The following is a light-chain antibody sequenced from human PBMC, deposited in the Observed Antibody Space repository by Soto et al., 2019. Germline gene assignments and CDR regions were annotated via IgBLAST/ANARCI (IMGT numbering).Light chain of an antibody. Sequence: NFMLTQPHSVSASPGKTVTISCTGSSGSIASNYVQWYQQRPGSAPTTVIYEDNQRPFGVPDRFSGSIDSSSNSVSLTISCLRTEVESYYSCQSYDSSNVVFGGGTKLTVL. CDR1: SGSIASNY. V-gene: IGLV6-57*02. CDR3: QSYDSSNVV. CDR2: EDN. J-gene: IGLJ2*01.